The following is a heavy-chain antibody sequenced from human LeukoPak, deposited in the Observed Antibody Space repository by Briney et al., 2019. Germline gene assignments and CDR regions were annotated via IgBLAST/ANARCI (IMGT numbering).Heavy chain of an antibody. Sequence: PSETLSLTCTVSGASISTSSYYWGWIRQPPGKGLEWIGSIYYGGSAHSNPSLKSRVTMSLDTSKNQFSLRLTSVTAADTAVYYCARVMSYDFYMGGDYWGQGTLVTVSS. CDR2: IYYGGSA. CDR1: GASISTSSYY. J-gene: IGHJ4*02. CDR3: ARVMSYDFYMGGDY. D-gene: IGHD3-3*01. V-gene: IGHV4-39*07.